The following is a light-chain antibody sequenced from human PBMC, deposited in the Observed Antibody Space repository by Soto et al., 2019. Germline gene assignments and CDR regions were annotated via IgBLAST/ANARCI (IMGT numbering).Light chain of an antibody. CDR3: QQYGSLLVVT. J-gene: IGKJ4*01. CDR1: QSVGSN. CDR2: GSS. V-gene: IGKV3-15*01. Sequence: NLSPATVPVSPRERATLSCRASQSVGSNLAWFQQKPGQAPRLLXYGSSTRATGVPARFSGSGSGADFTLTISNLQSEDFAVYYCQQYGSLLVVTFGGVGMVAIK.